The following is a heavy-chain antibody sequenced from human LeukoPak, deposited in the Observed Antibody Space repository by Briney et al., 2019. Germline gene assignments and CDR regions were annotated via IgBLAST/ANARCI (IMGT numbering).Heavy chain of an antibody. CDR3: ARVKGVRFLEWLLKGGYYYMDV. Sequence: SETLSLTCTVSGGSISSYYWSWIRQPPGKGLEWIGYIYYSGSTNYNPSLKSRVTISVDTSKKQFSLKLSSVTAADTAVYYCARVKGVRFLEWLLKGGYYYMDVWGKGTTVTVSS. J-gene: IGHJ6*03. CDR2: IYYSGST. D-gene: IGHD3-3*01. V-gene: IGHV4-59*01. CDR1: GGSISSYY.